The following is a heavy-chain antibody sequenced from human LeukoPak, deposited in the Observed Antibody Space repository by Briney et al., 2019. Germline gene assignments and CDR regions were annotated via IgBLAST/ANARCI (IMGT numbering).Heavy chain of an antibody. CDR2: IKEDGSEK. Sequence: PGGSLRLSCAASGFTFSTYWMYWVRQAPGKGLEWVGSIKEDGSEKYYVDSVKGRFTISRDNAKNSLYVQMNSLRAEDTAVYYCARDTGMDWGQGTLVTVSS. CDR1: GFTFSTYW. CDR3: ARDTGMD. D-gene: IGHD4-11*01. J-gene: IGHJ4*02. V-gene: IGHV3-7*01.